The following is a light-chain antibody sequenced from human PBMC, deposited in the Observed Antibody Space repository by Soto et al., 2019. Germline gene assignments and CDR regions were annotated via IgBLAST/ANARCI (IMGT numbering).Light chain of an antibody. V-gene: IGKV3D-20*02. CDR3: QQRSKWPFT. CDR2: GVS. Sequence: EIVLTQSSSTLSLSPGERATLSCRASQSVTSNALAWYQQKPGPAPRLLIYGVSSRATGIPDRFSGSGSGTDFTLTISSLEPEDFAVYYCQQRSKWPFTFGGGTKVEIK. CDR1: QSVTSNA. J-gene: IGKJ4*01.